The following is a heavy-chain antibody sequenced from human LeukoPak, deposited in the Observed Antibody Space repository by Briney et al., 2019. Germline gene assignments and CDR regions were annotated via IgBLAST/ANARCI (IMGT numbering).Heavy chain of an antibody. Sequence: ASVKVSCKASGYTFTGYYMRWVRQAPGQGLEWMGWINPNSGGTNYAQKFQGRVTMTRDTSISTAYMELSRLRSDDTAVYYCARGSSGSYYLFDYWGQGTLVTVSS. V-gene: IGHV1-2*02. J-gene: IGHJ4*02. CDR3: ARGSSGSYYLFDY. CDR2: INPNSGGT. D-gene: IGHD1-26*01. CDR1: GYTFTGYY.